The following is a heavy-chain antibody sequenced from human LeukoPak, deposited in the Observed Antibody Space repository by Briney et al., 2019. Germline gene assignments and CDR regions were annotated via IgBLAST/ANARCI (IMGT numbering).Heavy chain of an antibody. V-gene: IGHV3-30-3*01. J-gene: IGHJ4*02. CDR3: ARGRGEMATVFDY. CDR2: ISYDGSNK. D-gene: IGHD5-24*01. CDR1: GFTFSSYA. Sequence: GGSLRLSCAASGFTFSSYAMHWVRQAPGKGLEWVAVISYDGSNKYYADSVKGRFTISRDNSKNTLYLQMNSLRAEDTAVYCCARGRGEMATVFDYWGQGTLVTVSS.